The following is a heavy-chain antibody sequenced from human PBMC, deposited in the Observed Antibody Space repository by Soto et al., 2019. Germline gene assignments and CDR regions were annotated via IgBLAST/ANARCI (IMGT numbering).Heavy chain of an antibody. CDR1: GFTFSSYS. V-gene: IGHV3-21*01. J-gene: IGHJ6*03. CDR2: ISSSSSYI. D-gene: IGHD3-10*01. CDR3: ARAFRSWFGESASPFYYYYYMDV. Sequence: GGSLRLSCAASGFTFSSYSMNWVRQAPGKGLEWVSSISSSSSYIYYADSVKGRFTISRDNAKNSLYLQMNSLRAEDTAVYYCARAFRSWFGESASPFYYYYYMDVWGKGTTVTVSS.